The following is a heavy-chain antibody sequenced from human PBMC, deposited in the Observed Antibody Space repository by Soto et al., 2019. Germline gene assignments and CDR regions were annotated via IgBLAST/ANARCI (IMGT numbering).Heavy chain of an antibody. CDR3: ARGDSTDCSNGVISFFYNHDMDV. D-gene: IGHD2-8*01. Sequence: QVQRVQSGAEVKKPGASVKVSCKASGYSFTDYHIHWLRQAPGLGLERLRRINTKSGRTSTAKKFQGWVTMTTATSIRTATMELTRLTSDDTAIYYCARGDSTDCSNGVISFFYNHDMDVWGQGTTVTVSS. CDR2: INTKSGRT. V-gene: IGHV1-2*04. J-gene: IGHJ6*02. CDR1: GYSFTDYH.